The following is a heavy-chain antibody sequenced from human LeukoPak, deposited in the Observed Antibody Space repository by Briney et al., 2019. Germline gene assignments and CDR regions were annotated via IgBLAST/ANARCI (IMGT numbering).Heavy chain of an antibody. Sequence: SETLSLTCTVSGGSISSYYWSWIRQPPGKGLEWIGYIYYSGSTNYNPSLKSRVTISVDTSKNQFSLKLSSVTAADTAVYYCARERTLDYYYYYMDVWGKGATVTVSS. D-gene: IGHD1-1*01. V-gene: IGHV4-59*01. J-gene: IGHJ6*03. CDR2: IYYSGST. CDR1: GGSISSYY. CDR3: ARERTLDYYYYYMDV.